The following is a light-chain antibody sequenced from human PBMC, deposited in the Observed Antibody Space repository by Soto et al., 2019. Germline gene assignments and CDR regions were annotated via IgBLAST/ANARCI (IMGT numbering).Light chain of an antibody. CDR3: QQSYSPLLT. CDR1: QNISTY. V-gene: IGKV1-39*01. CDR2: VAS. Sequence: DIQMTQSPSSLAASVGDRVTMTCRASQNISTYVNWYQQKTGKAPKLLIYVASNLQTGVPSRFSGSGSGTDFILTISSLQFEDFATYHCQQSYSPLLTFGGGTKVEIK. J-gene: IGKJ4*01.